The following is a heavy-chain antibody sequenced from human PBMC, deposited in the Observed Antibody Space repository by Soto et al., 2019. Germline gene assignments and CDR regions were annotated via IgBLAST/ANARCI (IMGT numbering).Heavy chain of an antibody. CDR1: GDSISNYY. CDR2: IFYSGRT. V-gene: IGHV4-59*12. J-gene: IGHJ4*02. Sequence: SETLSLTCTVSGDSISNYYWSWIRQPPGKGLEWIGYIFYSGRTNYNPSLKSRVTISVDRSQNLFSLKLASVAAADTAVYYCVRSEATALDYWGQGILVTVSS. CDR3: VRSEATALDY.